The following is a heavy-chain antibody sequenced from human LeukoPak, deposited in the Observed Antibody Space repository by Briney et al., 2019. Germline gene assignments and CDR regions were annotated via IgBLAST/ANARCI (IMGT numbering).Heavy chain of an antibody. CDR3: AELGITMIGGV. J-gene: IGHJ6*04. Sequence: GGSLRLSCAASGFAFNTYWMSWVRQAPGKGLEWVANIKQDGSEKYYVDSVKGRFTISRDNAKNSLYLQMNSLRAEDTAVYYCAELGITMIGGVWGKGTTVTISS. D-gene: IGHD3-10*02. CDR2: IKQDGSEK. CDR1: GFAFNTYW. V-gene: IGHV3-7*01.